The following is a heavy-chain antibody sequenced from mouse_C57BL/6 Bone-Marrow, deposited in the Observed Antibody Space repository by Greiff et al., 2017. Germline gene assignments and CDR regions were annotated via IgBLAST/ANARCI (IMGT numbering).Heavy chain of an antibody. CDR2: IYPGDGDT. CDR3: AIEGIYYGNYGY. V-gene: IGHV1-82*01. J-gene: IGHJ2*01. CDR1: GYAFSSSW. Sequence: QVQLQQSGPELVKPGASVKISCKASGYAFSSSWMNWVKQRPGKGLEWIGRIYPGDGDTNYNGKFKGKATLTADKSSSTAYMQLSSLTSEDSAVYFGAIEGIYYGNYGYWGQGTTLTVSS. D-gene: IGHD2-1*01.